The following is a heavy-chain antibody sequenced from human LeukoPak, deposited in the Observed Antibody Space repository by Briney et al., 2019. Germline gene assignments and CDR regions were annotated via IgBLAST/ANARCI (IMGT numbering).Heavy chain of an antibody. CDR2: MSPNSGDT. CDR3: AREVESSGWYQGDY. V-gene: IGHV1-8*01. Sequence: ASVKVSCKASGYTFTSYDFNWVRQATGQRPEWMGWMSPNSGDTGYAQKFQDRVTMTRNTSISTAYMELSSLRSDDTAVYYCAREVESSGWYQGDYWGQGTLVTVSS. D-gene: IGHD6-19*01. CDR1: GYTFTSYD. J-gene: IGHJ4*02.